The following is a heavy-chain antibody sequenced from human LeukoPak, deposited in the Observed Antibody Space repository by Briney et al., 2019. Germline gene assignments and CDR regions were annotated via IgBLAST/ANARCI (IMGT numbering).Heavy chain of an antibody. D-gene: IGHD2-21*01. CDR1: GHTFTAYY. J-gene: IGHJ5*02. CDR3: APDWTVLTIPLRGVPNNRFAR. CDR2: INSNNGGT. Sequence: ASVKLSCKASGHTFTAYYMHWVRQAAGHGLEWRGWINSNNGGTNYAQSFRGRVTMTRDTSISTAYMELRSLRSDDPAVYYCAPDWTVLTIPLRGVPNNRFARWGERTLVTVSS. V-gene: IGHV1-2*02.